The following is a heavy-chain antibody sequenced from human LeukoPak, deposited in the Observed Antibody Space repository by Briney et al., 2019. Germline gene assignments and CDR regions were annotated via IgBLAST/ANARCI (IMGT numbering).Heavy chain of an antibody. V-gene: IGHV3-15*01. CDR1: GFTFSSAW. D-gene: IGHD1-26*01. J-gene: IGHJ4*02. Sequence: PGGSLRLSCAASGFTFSSAWMTWVRQAPGKGLEWVGRIKSKTDGGTTDYAAPVKGRFTISRDDSKNTLYLQMNSLKTEDTAVYYCTTGSAVGATTYGYWGQGTLVTVSS. CDR2: IKSKTDGGTT. CDR3: TTGSAVGATTYGY.